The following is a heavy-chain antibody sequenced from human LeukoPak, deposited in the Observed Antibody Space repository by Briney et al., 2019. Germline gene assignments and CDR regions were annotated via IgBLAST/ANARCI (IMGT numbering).Heavy chain of an antibody. Sequence: GGSLRLSCAASGFTFSSYSMNWVRQAPGKGLEWVSSISSSSSYTYYADSVKGRFTISRDNAKNSLYLPMNRLRAEDTAVYYCARTRETYYYDSSGYYYEDYFDYWGQGTLVTVSS. J-gene: IGHJ4*02. D-gene: IGHD3-22*01. CDR1: GFTFSSYS. CDR2: ISSSSSYT. CDR3: ARTRETYYYDSSGYYYEDYFDY. V-gene: IGHV3-21*01.